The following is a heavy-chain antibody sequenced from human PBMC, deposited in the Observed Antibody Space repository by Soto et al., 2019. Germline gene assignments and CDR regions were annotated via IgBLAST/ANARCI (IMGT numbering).Heavy chain of an antibody. V-gene: IGHV6-1*01. CDR3: ATGAHSSGRIFDY. Sequence: PSQTLSLTCAITGDSVSSNSAGWSWVRQSPSRGLEWLGRTYYRSKWYYEYAVSVRGRITINPDTSKNQYSLQLNSVPPEDTAVSLCATGAHSSGRIFDYWGQGTLVTVSS. CDR2: TYYRSKWYY. D-gene: IGHD1-26*01. J-gene: IGHJ4*01. CDR1: GDSVSSNSAG.